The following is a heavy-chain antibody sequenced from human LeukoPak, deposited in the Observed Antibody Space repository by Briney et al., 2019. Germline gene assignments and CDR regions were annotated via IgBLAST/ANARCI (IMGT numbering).Heavy chain of an antibody. CDR2: INHSGST. CDR3: ARYDSSGYYASWFDY. D-gene: IGHD3-22*01. Sequence: SETLSLTCAVYGGSFSGYYWSWIRQPPGKGLEWIGEINHSGSTNYNPSLKSRVTISVDTSKNQFSLKLSSVTAADTAVYYCARYDSSGYYASWFDYWGQGTLVTVSS. V-gene: IGHV4-34*01. CDR1: GGSFSGYY. J-gene: IGHJ4*02.